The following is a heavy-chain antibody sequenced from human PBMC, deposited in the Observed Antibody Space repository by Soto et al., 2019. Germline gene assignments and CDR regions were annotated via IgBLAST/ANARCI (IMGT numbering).Heavy chain of an antibody. CDR2: IYYSGST. Sequence: SATLSLTCTVSGGSISSSSYYWGWIRQPPGKGLEWIGSIYYSGSTYYNPSLKSRVTISVDTSKNQFSLKLSSVTAADTAVYYCARHFLMAKVYCSGGSCYSSRFDPWGQGTLVTVSS. D-gene: IGHD2-15*01. CDR1: GGSISSSSYY. V-gene: IGHV4-39*01. CDR3: ARHFLMAKVYCSGGSCYSSRFDP. J-gene: IGHJ5*02.